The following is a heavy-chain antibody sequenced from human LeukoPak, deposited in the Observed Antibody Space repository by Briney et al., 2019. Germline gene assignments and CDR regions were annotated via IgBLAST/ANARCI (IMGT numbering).Heavy chain of an antibody. CDR3: ARHPAGYCSGGSCTYFDY. V-gene: IGHV5-51*01. CDR1: GYSFTSYW. D-gene: IGHD2-15*01. Sequence: PGESLKISCKGSGYSFTSYWIGWARQMPGKGLEWMGIIYPGDSDTRYSPSFQGQVTISADKSISTAYLQWSSLKASDTAMYYCARHPAGYCSGGSCTYFDYWGQGTLVTVSS. CDR2: IYPGDSDT. J-gene: IGHJ4*02.